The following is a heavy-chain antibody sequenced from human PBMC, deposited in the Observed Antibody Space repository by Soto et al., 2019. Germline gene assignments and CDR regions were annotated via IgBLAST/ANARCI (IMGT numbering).Heavy chain of an antibody. CDR1: GGTFSSYA. J-gene: IGHJ6*02. CDR3: AKGYGSGSYGYYYYGMDV. CDR2: IIPIFGTA. Sequence: SVKVSCKASGGTFSSYAISWVRQAPGQGLEWMGGIIPIFGTANYAQKFQGRVTITADKSTSTAYMELSSLRSEDTAVYYCAKGYGSGSYGYYYYGMDVWGQGTTVTVS. V-gene: IGHV1-69*06. D-gene: IGHD3-10*01.